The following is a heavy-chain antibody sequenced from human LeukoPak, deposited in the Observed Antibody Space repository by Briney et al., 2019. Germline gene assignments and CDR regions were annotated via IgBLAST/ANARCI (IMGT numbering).Heavy chain of an antibody. CDR1: GGSFSGYY. D-gene: IGHD2-15*01. CDR2: INHDGST. CDR3: AREPPRYCSGGSCSDY. Sequence: SETLSLTCAVYGGSFSGYYWSWIRQPPGKGLEWIGEINHDGSTNYNPSLKSRVTISVDTSKNQFSLKLSSVTAADTAVYYCAREPPRYCSGGSCSDYWGQGTLVTVSS. V-gene: IGHV4-34*01. J-gene: IGHJ4*02.